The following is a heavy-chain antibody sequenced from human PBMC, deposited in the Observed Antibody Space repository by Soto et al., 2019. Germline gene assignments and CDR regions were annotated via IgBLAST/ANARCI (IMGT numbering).Heavy chain of an antibody. CDR2: ISAYSGDT. J-gene: IGHJ4*02. Sequence: QVQLVQSGGQVKKPGASVKVSCKASGYTFLTSGISWVRQAPGQGLEWMGWISAYSGDTNYTQKVQGRVNMVIDTSTSTAYMELRSLRSDDTAVYYCARDYGAYRPPDYWGQGTLVTVSS. CDR1: GYTFLTSG. D-gene: IGHD4-17*01. V-gene: IGHV1-18*01. CDR3: ARDYGAYRPPDY.